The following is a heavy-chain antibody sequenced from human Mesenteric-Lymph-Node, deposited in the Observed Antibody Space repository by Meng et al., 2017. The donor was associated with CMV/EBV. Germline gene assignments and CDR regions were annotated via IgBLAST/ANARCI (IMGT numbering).Heavy chain of an antibody. CDR2: ISSSGSMK. Sequence: GGSLRLSCATSGFTFSDFYMSWLRRAPGKGLEWVSYISSSGSMKYYADSVKGRFTISRDNGKNLVYLEINSLRAEDTAMYYCARDQNSKYNYHGMDVWGQGTTVTVSS. V-gene: IGHV3-11*04. D-gene: IGHD4-11*01. CDR1: GFTFSDFY. CDR3: ARDQNSKYNYHGMDV. J-gene: IGHJ6*02.